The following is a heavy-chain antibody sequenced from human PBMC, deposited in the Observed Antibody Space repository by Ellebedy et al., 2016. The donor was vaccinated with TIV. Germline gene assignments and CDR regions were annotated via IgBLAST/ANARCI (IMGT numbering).Heavy chain of an antibody. J-gene: IGHJ4*02. CDR3: ARCPGDTAMVTCYFDY. Sequence: MPSETLSLTCSVSGGSISGYYWSWIRQPPGKGLEWIGEINHSGSTNYNPSLKSRVTVSVDTSKNQFSLKLSSVTAADTAVYYCARCPGDTAMVTCYFDYWGQGTLVTVSS. CDR1: GGSISGYY. D-gene: IGHD5-18*01. V-gene: IGHV4-34*01. CDR2: INHSGST.